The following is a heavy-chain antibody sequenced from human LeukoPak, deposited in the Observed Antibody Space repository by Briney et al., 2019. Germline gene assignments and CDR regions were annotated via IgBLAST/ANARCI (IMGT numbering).Heavy chain of an antibody. CDR2: IYHSGST. Sequence: PSGTLSLTCAVSGGSISSSNWWSWVRQPPGKGLEWIGEIYHSGSTNYNPSLKSRVTISVDKSKNQFSLKLSSVTAADTAVYYCARESGSIVVVPAAYDYWGRGTLVTVSS. V-gene: IGHV4-4*02. CDR1: GGSISSSNW. D-gene: IGHD2-2*01. J-gene: IGHJ4*02. CDR3: ARESGSIVVVPAAYDY.